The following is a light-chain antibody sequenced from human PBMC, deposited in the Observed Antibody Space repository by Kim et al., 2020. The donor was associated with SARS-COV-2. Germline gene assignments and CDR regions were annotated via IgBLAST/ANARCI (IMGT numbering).Light chain of an antibody. CDR2: RDS. CDR1: KLGDEY. J-gene: IGLJ1*01. V-gene: IGLV3-1*01. Sequence: SYELTQPPSVTVSPGQTASISCSGDKLGDEYVSWFQHKPGQSPLLVIYRDSKRPSGIPERFSGSNSGNTATLTITGTQAMDEADYHCQASDSSTEVFGTGTKVTVL. CDR3: QASDSSTEV.